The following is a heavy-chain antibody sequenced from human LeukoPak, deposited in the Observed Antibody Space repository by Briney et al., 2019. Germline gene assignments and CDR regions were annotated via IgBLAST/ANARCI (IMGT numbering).Heavy chain of an antibody. Sequence: PGESLKISCKGSGYSFTSSWIGWVRQMPGKGLEWMGIIYPGGSDTRYSPSFQGQDTISADKSISTAYLQWSSLKASDTAMYYCARRGEMATIPLDYWGQGTLVTVSS. CDR2: IYPGGSDT. J-gene: IGHJ4*02. CDR3: ARRGEMATIPLDY. V-gene: IGHV5-51*01. CDR1: GYSFTSSW. D-gene: IGHD5-24*01.